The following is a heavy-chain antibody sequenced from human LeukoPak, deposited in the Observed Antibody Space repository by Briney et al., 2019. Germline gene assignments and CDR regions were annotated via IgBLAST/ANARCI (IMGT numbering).Heavy chain of an antibody. J-gene: IGHJ4*02. CDR3: ASRDGSYGY. V-gene: IGHV3-7*01. CDR2: IRQDGSEK. D-gene: IGHD1-26*01. Sequence: GGSLRLSCAASGFTFSSYWMTWVRQAPGKGLERVANIRQDGSEKYYVDSVKGRFTISRDNARNSLYLQMNSLRAEDTAVYYCASRDGSYGYWGQGTLVTVSS. CDR1: GFTFSSYW.